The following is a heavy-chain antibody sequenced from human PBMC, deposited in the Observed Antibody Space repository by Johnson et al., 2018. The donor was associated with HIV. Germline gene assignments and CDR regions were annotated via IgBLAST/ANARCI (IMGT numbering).Heavy chain of an antibody. V-gene: IGHV3-48*04. J-gene: IGHJ3*02. Sequence: VQLVESGGGVVQPGGSLRLSCAASAFTFSSYSMNWVRQAPGKGLEWVSYISYSSTTLYYADSVKGRFTISRDNAKNSLYLQMNSLRAEDTAVYYCAGGYGSGSGDAFDIWGQGTMVTVSS. CDR3: AGGYGSGSGDAFDI. CDR2: ISYSSTTL. CDR1: AFTFSSYS. D-gene: IGHD3-10*01.